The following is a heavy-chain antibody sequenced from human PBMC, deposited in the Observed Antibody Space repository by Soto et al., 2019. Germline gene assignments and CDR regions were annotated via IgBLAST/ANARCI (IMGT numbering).Heavy chain of an antibody. CDR3: AHYVSASPAGWFDP. V-gene: IGHV2-5*02. J-gene: IGHJ5*02. CDR1: GFSLSTSGEA. D-gene: IGHD3-10*01. CDR2: IYWDDDN. Sequence: QITLKESGPALVKPTQTLTLTCTFSGFSLSTSGEAVGWIRQPPGEALEWLALIYWDDDNRYNPTLKTRLTITKDTSKNQVVLTLTNMDPVDTATYSCAHYVSASPAGWFDPWGKGILVTVSS.